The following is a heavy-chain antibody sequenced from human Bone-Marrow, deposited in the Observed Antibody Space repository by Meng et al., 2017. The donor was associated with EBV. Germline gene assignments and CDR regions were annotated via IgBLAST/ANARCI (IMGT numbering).Heavy chain of an antibody. D-gene: IGHD6-6*01. CDR3: ASWASSIAARPPYY. J-gene: IGHJ4*02. CDR2: INHSGST. V-gene: IGHV4-34*01. Sequence: VQLQLWGAGLLKPSETLSLTCAVYGGSFSGYYWSWIRQPPGKGLEWIGEINHSGSTNYNPSLKSRVTISVDTSKNQFSLKLSSVTAADTAVYYCASWASSIAARPPYYWGQGTLVTVSS. CDR1: GGSFSGYY.